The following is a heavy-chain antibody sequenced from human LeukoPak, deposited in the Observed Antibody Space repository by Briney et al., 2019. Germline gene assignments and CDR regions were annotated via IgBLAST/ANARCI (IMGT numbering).Heavy chain of an antibody. J-gene: IGHJ4*02. Sequence: PGGSLRLSCVASGFTSSGSAMHWVRQASGKGLEWVARIRSKAGSYATEYAASVKGRFTISRDDSKNTAYLQMKSLKTEDTAVYYCTGGTTVTTLDYWGQGTLVTVSS. V-gene: IGHV3-73*01. D-gene: IGHD4-17*01. CDR2: IRSKAGSYAT. CDR3: TGGTTVTTLDY. CDR1: GFTSSGSA.